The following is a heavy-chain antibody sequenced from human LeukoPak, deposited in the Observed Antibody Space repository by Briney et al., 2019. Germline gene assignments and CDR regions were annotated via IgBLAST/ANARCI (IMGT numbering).Heavy chain of an antibody. CDR2: IYYSGST. V-gene: IGHV4-59*08. CDR3: ARHRIAAVRRGWFDP. CDR1: GGSISSYY. D-gene: IGHD6-13*01. J-gene: IGHJ5*02. Sequence: PSETLSLTCTVSGGSISSYYWSWILQPPGKGLEWIGYIYYSGSTNYNPSLKSRVTISVDTSKNQFSLKLSSVTAADTAVYYCARHRIAAVRRGWFDPWGQGTLVTVSS.